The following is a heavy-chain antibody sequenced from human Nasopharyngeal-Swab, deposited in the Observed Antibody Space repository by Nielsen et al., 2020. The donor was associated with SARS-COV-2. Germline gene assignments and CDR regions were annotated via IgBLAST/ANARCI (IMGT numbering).Heavy chain of an antibody. D-gene: IGHD3-10*01. CDR2: FKWNGGST. V-gene: IGHV3-20*04. CDR1: GFIFDDYG. CDR3: ARDRGVAPSNYVDY. Sequence: GESLKISCAASGFIFDDYGMSWVRQAQGKGLEWVSAFKWNGGSTVYADSVKGRFTISRDNAKNSLSLQMNSLRVEDTAFYYCARDRGVAPSNYVDYWGQGTLVTVSS. J-gene: IGHJ4*02.